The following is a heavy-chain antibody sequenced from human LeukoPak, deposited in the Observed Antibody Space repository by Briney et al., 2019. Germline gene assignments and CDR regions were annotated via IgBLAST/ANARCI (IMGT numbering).Heavy chain of an antibody. J-gene: IGHJ4*02. CDR2: IYRSGST. D-gene: IGHD1-26*01. CDR1: GFIVSANY. V-gene: IGHV3-53*01. Sequence: PGGSLRLSCAPSGFIVSANYMSWVRQAPGKGLEWVSLIYRSGSTDHADSVKGRFTISRDNSKNTLYLQMNNLRAEDTAVYYCARLSNTRICGSGCWVDYWGQGTLVTVSS. CDR3: ARLSNTRICGSGCWVDY.